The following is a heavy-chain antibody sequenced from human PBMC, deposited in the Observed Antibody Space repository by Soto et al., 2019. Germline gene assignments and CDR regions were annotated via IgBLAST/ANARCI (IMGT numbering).Heavy chain of an antibody. V-gene: IGHV1-2*04. CDR3: ARVAGIGNDSPKYYFDY. J-gene: IGHJ4*02. CDR1: GYTFTGYY. D-gene: IGHD3-22*01. Sequence: ASVKVSCKASGYTFTGYYMHWVRQAPGQGFEWMGWINPNSGGTNYAQKFQGWVTMTRDTSISTAYMELSRLRSDDTAVYYCARVAGIGNDSPKYYFDYWGQGTLVTVSS. CDR2: INPNSGGT.